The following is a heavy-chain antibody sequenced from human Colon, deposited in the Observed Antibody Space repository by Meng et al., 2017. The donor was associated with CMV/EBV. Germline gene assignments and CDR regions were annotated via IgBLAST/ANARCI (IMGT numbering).Heavy chain of an antibody. CDR1: GHTLTTYY. Sequence: ASVKVSCKSSGHTLTTYYMHWVRQAPGQGLEWMGMINPSGSSTTYAQKFRGRVTMTKDMSTSTVYIEVGSLTSDDTAVYYCARDPGLGWSDYWGQGTLVTVSS. CDR3: ARDPGLGWSDY. CDR2: INPSGSST. D-gene: IGHD2-15*01. J-gene: IGHJ4*02. V-gene: IGHV1-46*01.